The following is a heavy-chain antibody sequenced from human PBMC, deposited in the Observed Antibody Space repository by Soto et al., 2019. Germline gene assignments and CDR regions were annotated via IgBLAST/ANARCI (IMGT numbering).Heavy chain of an antibody. J-gene: IGHJ3*02. CDR2: IKSKTDGGTT. D-gene: IGHD1-20*01. CDR1: GFTFSNAW. V-gene: IGHV3-15*07. CDR3: TTDWVSNWNDAFDI. Sequence: EVQLGESGGGLVKPGGSLRLSCAASGFTFSNAWMNWVRQAPGKGLEWVGRIKSKTDGGTTDYAAPVKGRFTISRDDSKTTLYLQMNSLKTEDTAVYYCTTDWVSNWNDAFDIWGQGTMVTVSS.